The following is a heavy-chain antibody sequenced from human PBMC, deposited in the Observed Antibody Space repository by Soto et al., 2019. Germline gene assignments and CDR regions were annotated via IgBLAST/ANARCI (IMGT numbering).Heavy chain of an antibody. CDR3: AREKYGDYAY. J-gene: IGHJ4*02. Sequence: QVQVVQSGAEVKKPGASVKVSCKASGYTFTSYGISWVRQAPGQGLEWMGWINTYNGNTNYAQNLQGRVTMTTDTSTSTAYMEVRSLRSDDTDVYYCAREKYGDYAYWGQGTLVTVSS. V-gene: IGHV1-18*01. CDR1: GYTFTSYG. D-gene: IGHD4-17*01. CDR2: INTYNGNT.